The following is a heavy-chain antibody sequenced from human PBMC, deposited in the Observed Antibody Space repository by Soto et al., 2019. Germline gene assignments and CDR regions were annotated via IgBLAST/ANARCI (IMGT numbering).Heavy chain of an antibody. CDR3: AKDLVADGQWLGFDPQH. Sequence: GGSLRLSCAASGFTFSSYAMSWVRQAPGKGLEWVSAISGSGGSTYYADSVKGRFTISRDNSKNTLYLQMNSLRAEDTAVYYCAKDLVADGQWLGFDPQHWGQGTLVTVSS. J-gene: IGHJ1*01. V-gene: IGHV3-23*01. CDR1: GFTFSSYA. CDR2: ISGSGGST. D-gene: IGHD6-19*01.